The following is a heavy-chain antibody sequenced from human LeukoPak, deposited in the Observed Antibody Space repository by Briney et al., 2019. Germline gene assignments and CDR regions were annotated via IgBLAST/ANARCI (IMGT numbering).Heavy chain of an antibody. CDR1: GYTFTSYY. Sequence: GASVKVSCKASGYTFTSYYMHWVRQAPGQGLEWMGIINPSGGSTSYAQKFQGSVTMTRDTSTSTVYMELSSLRSEDTAVYYCERDWFRQQLVRGLLLHWGQGTLVTVSS. J-gene: IGHJ4*02. V-gene: IGHV1-46*01. CDR3: ERDWFRQQLVRGLLLH. D-gene: IGHD6-13*01. CDR2: INPSGGST.